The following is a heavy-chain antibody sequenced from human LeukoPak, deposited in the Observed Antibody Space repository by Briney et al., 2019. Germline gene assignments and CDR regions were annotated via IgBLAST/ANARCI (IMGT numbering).Heavy chain of an antibody. D-gene: IGHD5-18*01. CDR1: GFTFGDHA. CDR3: TRGPIQLWLYHGMDI. CDR2: IRSKTYGGTT. V-gene: IGHV3-49*04. Sequence: GGSLRLSCTVSGFTFGDHAMSWVRQAPGKGLEWVGFIRSKTYGGTTEYAASVKGRFIISRDDSTSIAYLQMNSLKTEDTAVYYCTRGPIQLWLYHGMDIWGQGTTVTVSS. J-gene: IGHJ6*02.